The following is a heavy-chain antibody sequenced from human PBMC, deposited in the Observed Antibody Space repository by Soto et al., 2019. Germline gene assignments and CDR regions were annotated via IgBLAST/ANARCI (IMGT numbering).Heavy chain of an antibody. CDR3: ARACSSNSCYDVFDY. V-gene: IGHV4-34*01. J-gene: IGHJ4*02. Sequence: SETLSLTCAVYGGSFSGYYWSWIRQPPGKGLEWIGGINHSGSTNQNPSLKSRVTISVDTSKNQFSLKLSSVTAADTAVYYCARACSSNSCYDVFDYWGQGTLVTVSS. D-gene: IGHD2-2*01. CDR2: INHSGST. CDR1: GGSFSGYY.